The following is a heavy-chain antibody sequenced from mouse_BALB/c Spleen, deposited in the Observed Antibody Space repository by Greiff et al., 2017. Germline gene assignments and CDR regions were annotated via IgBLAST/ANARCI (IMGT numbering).Heavy chain of an antibody. Sequence: VQLQQSGAELVRSGASVKLSCTASGFNIKDYYMHWVKQRPEQGLEWIGWIDPENGDTEYAPKFQGKATMTADTSSNTAYLQLSSLTSEDTAVYDANGPNWERREEWGQGTTRTASA. CDR2: IDPENGDT. D-gene: IGHD4-1*01. CDR1: GFNIKDYY. CDR3: NGPNWERREE. J-gene: IGHJ2*01. V-gene: IGHV14-4*02.